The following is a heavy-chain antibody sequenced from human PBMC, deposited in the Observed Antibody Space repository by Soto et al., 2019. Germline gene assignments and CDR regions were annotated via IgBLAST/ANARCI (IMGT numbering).Heavy chain of an antibody. CDR3: TRKTPPSGMEV. CDR1: GFTLSSYD. V-gene: IGHV3-13*01. D-gene: IGHD1-26*01. J-gene: IGHJ6*02. Sequence: EVQLVESGGGLVQPGGSLRLSCAASGFTLSSYDIHWVRQATGEGLAWVSGIGSGGDTHSADSVKGRFIISREDGKNSLYLQMNNLRVGDTAVYYCTRKTPPSGMEVWGQGAMVTVSS. CDR2: IGSGGDT.